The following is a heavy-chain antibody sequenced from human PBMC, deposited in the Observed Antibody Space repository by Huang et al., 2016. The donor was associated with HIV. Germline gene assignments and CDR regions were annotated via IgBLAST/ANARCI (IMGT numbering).Heavy chain of an antibody. J-gene: IGHJ4*02. Sequence: EVQLVQSGAEVKKPGGSLKITCKASGYSFSNNWILWGCQMPGKGLEVRGFICPRASPEYTDTRSSPSFQGQVTISADKSISTAYLRWSSLKASDTAIYYCARRGDGYKLDYWGQGTLVAVSS. CDR3: ARRGDGYKLDY. V-gene: IGHV5-51*03. CDR1: GYSFSNNW. CDR2: ICPRASPEYTDT. D-gene: IGHD3-10*01.